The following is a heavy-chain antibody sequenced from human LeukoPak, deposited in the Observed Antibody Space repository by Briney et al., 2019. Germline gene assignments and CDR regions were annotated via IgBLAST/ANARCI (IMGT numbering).Heavy chain of an antibody. D-gene: IGHD2-2*01. J-gene: IGHJ6*02. V-gene: IGHV3-11*05. CDR1: GFTFSDYY. CDR2: TSNSSYT. CDR3: ARDLVVVPAANGEYYNGMDV. Sequence: PWGSLRLSCAASGFTFSDYYMSWIRQAPGKGLEWVSYTSNSSYTNYADSVKDRFTISRDNAKNSLYLQMNSLRAEDTAVYYCARDLVVVPAANGEYYNGMDVWGQGTTVTVSS.